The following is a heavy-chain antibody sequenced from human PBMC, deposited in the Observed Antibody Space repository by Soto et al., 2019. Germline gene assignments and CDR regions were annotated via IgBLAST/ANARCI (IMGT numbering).Heavy chain of an antibody. V-gene: IGHV5-51*01. D-gene: IGHD1-20*01. Sequence: PWGSLKISCKGSGYSFTGYWIGGGRQRPGKGLEWMGIIYPGDSDTRYSPSFQGQVTISADKSISTAYLQWSSLKASDTAMYYCARPGITGTSDYWGQGTRVTVSS. CDR3: ARPGITGTSDY. J-gene: IGHJ4*02. CDR2: IYPGDSDT. CDR1: GYSFTGYW.